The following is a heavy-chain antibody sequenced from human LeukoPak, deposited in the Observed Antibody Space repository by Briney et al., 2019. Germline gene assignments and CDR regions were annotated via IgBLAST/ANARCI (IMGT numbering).Heavy chain of an antibody. CDR2: ISSSGSSI. D-gene: IGHD5-18*01. Sequence: PGGSLRLSCEASGFSFSGYEMNWVRQAPGKGLEWVSYISSSGSSIYYADSVKGRFTISRDNAKNSLYLQMNSLRAEDTAVYYCARDKSNSVDYWGQGTLVTVSS. CDR1: GFSFSGYE. CDR3: ARDKSNSVDY. J-gene: IGHJ4*02. V-gene: IGHV3-48*03.